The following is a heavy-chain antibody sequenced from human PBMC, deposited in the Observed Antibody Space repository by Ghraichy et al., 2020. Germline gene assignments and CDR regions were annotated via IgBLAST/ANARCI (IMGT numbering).Heavy chain of an antibody. Sequence: ASVKVSCKVSGYTLTELSMHWVRQAPGKGLEWMGGFDPEDGETIYAQKFQGRVTMTEDTSTDTAYMELSSLRSEDTAVYYCATAPAARPYFDYWGQGTLVTVSS. V-gene: IGHV1-24*01. CDR3: ATAPAARPYFDY. CDR1: GYTLTELS. CDR2: FDPEDGET. J-gene: IGHJ4*02. D-gene: IGHD6-6*01.